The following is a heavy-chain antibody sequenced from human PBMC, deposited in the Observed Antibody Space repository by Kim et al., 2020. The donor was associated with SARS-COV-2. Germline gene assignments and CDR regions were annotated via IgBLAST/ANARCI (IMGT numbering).Heavy chain of an antibody. CDR2: IWYDGSNK. V-gene: IGHV3-33*06. Sequence: GGSLRLSCAASGFTFSSYAMHWVRQAPGKGLEWVAVIWYDGSNKYYADSVKGRFTISRDNSKNTLYLQMNSLRAEDTAVYYCAKATSYDSSGYCSSWGQGTLVTVSS. J-gene: IGHJ5*02. CDR3: AKATSYDSSGYCSS. CDR1: GFTFSSYA. D-gene: IGHD3-22*01.